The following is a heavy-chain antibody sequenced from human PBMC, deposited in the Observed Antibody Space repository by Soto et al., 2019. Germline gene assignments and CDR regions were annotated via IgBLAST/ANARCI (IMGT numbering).Heavy chain of an antibody. D-gene: IGHD3-3*01. Sequence: ASVKVSCKASGYTFTSYGISWVRQAPGQGLEWMGWISAYNGNTNYAQKLQGRVTMTTDTSTSTAYMELRSLRSDDTAVYYCARVGTIFGVVTSYYYYYYMDVWGKGTTVTV. V-gene: IGHV1-18*01. CDR2: ISAYNGNT. CDR1: GYTFTSYG. CDR3: ARVGTIFGVVTSYYYYYYMDV. J-gene: IGHJ6*03.